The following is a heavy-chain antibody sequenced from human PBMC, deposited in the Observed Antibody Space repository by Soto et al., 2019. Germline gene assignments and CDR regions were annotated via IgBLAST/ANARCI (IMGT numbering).Heavy chain of an antibody. CDR3: ARAPRVPGDYYFDY. J-gene: IGHJ4*02. CDR1: GYTFTSYY. CDR2: IEPSGGSK. V-gene: IGHV1-46*01. Sequence: ASVKVSCKASGYTFTSYYMHWVRQAPGQGLEWMGVIEPSGGSKSYTQKFQDRITMTRDTSTSTVYMELNSLRAEDTAVYHCARAPRVPGDYYFDYWGQGTLVTVSS. D-gene: IGHD2-2*01.